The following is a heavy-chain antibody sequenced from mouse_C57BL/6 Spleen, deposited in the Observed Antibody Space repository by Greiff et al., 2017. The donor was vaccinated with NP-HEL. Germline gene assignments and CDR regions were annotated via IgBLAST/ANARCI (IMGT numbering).Heavy chain of an antibody. CDR3: ASYDYDGDYYAMDY. CDR2: IWSGGST. V-gene: IGHV2-2*01. CDR1: GFSLTSYG. Sequence: QVQLKESGPGLVQPSQSLSITCTVSGFSLTSYGVHWVRQSPGKGLEWLGVIWSGGSTDYNAAFISRLSISKDNSKSQVFFKMNSLQADDTAIYYCASYDYDGDYYAMDYWGQGTSVTVSS. J-gene: IGHJ4*01. D-gene: IGHD2-4*01.